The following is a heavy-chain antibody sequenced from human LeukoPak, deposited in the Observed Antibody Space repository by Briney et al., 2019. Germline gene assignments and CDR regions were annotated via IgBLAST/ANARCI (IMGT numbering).Heavy chain of an antibody. Sequence: PWGSLRLSCAASGFTFSSYAMSWVRQAPGKGLEWVSAISGSGGSTYYADSVKGRFTISRDNSKNTLYLQMNSLRAEDTAVYYCAKDQRGYSFWLHWGQGTLVTVSS. J-gene: IGHJ4*02. CDR2: ISGSGGST. V-gene: IGHV3-23*01. CDR3: AKDQRGYSFWLH. CDR1: GFTFSSYA. D-gene: IGHD5-18*01.